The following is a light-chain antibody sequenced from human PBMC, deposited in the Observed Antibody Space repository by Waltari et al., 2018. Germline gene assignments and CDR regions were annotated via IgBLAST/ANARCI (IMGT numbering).Light chain of an antibody. J-gene: IGKJ1*01. CDR3: QQSYSTPWT. Sequence: DIQMTQSPSSLSASVGERDTITCRASQSISSYLNWYQQKPGKAPKLLIYAASSLQSGVPSRFSGSGSGTDFTLTISSLQPEDFATYYCQQSYSTPWTFGQGTKVEIK. CDR1: QSISSY. CDR2: AAS. V-gene: IGKV1-39*01.